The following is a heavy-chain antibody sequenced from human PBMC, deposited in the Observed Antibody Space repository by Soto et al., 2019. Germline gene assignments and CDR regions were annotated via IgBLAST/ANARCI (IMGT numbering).Heavy chain of an antibody. CDR1: GGSISSSSYY. D-gene: IGHD3-22*01. V-gene: IGHV4-39*01. CDR3: ASGQGTMIVVVITPFDY. Sequence: SETLSLTCTVSGGSISSSSYYWGWIRQPPGKGLEWIGSIYYSGSTYYNPSLKSRVTISVDTSKNQFSLKLGSVTAADTAVYYCASGQGTMIVVVITPFDYWGQGTLVTVSS. J-gene: IGHJ4*02. CDR2: IYYSGST.